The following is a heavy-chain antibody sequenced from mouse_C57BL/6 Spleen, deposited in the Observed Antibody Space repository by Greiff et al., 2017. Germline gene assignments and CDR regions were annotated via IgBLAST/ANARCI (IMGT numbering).Heavy chain of an antibody. V-gene: IGHV1-74*01. CDR3: AIDYYGRSYVDWDFDV. J-gene: IGHJ1*03. Sequence: VQLQQPGAELVKPGASVKVSCKASGYTFTSYWMHWVKQRPGQGLEWIGRIHPSDSDTNYNQKFKGKATLTVDKSSSTAYMQRSSLTSEDSAVYYCAIDYYGRSYVDWDFDVWGTGTTVTVSS. CDR2: IHPSDSDT. D-gene: IGHD1-1*01. CDR1: GYTFTSYW.